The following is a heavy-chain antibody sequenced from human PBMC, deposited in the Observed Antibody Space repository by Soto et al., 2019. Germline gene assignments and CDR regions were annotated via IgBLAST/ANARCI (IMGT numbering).Heavy chain of an antibody. CDR2: ISGSGGST. Sequence: GGSLRLSCAASGFTFSSYAMSWVRQAPGKGLEWVSAISGSGGSTYYADSVKGRFTISRDNSKNTLYLQMNSLRAEDTAVYYCAKGSLWFGELLVHFDYWGQGTLVTVSS. V-gene: IGHV3-23*01. CDR3: AKGSLWFGELLVHFDY. D-gene: IGHD3-10*01. J-gene: IGHJ4*02. CDR1: GFTFSSYA.